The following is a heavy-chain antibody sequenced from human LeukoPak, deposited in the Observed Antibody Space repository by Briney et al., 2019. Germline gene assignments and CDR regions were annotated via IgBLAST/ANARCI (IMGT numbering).Heavy chain of an antibody. D-gene: IGHD2-15*01. CDR1: GYTFTSYA. J-gene: IGHJ6*02. Sequence: ASVKVSCKASGYTFTSYAMHWVRQAPGQRLEWMGWINAGNGNTKYSQKFQGRVTITADESTSTAYMELSSLRSEDTAVYYCARCCSGGSCYYDYYYGMDVWGQGTTVTVSS. V-gene: IGHV1-3*01. CDR2: INAGNGNT. CDR3: ARCCSGGSCYYDYYYGMDV.